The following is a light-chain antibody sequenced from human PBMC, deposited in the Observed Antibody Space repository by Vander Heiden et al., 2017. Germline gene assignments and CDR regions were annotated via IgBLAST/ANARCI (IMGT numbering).Light chain of an antibody. CDR3: HQRSSWPRT. J-gene: IGKJ1*01. CDR2: DVS. CDR1: QSVSSY. V-gene: IGKV3-11*01. Sequence: EIVLTQSPATLSLSPGERATLSCRASQSVSSYLAWFQQKPGQAPRLLIYDVSNRATGIPVRFSGSGSGTDFTLTISRLDPEDFAVYYCHQRSSWPRTFGQGTKVEIK.